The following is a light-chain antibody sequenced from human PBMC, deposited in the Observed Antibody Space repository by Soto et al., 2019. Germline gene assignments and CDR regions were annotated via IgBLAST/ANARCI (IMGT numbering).Light chain of an antibody. J-gene: IGKJ1*01. CDR1: QSVSIN. V-gene: IGKV3-15*01. CDR2: GAS. Sequence: EIVLTQSPGTLSLSPGERATLSCRASQSVSINLAWFQQKPGQAPRLLIYGASTRATGVPTRFSGSGSGTEFTLTISSLQSEDLAVYHCQQYNKWPQTFGQGTKVDIK. CDR3: QQYNKWPQT.